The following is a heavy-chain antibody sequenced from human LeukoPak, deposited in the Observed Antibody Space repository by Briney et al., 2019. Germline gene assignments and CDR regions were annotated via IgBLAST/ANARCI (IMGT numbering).Heavy chain of an antibody. CDR2: ISGSGGST. CDR1: GFTFYDYA. CDR3: AKPTYYYDSSGLNDAFDI. Sequence: GGSLRLSCAASGFTFYDYAMHWVRHAPGKGLEWVSAISGSGGSTYYADSVKGRFTISRDNSKNTLYLQMNSLRAEDTAVYYCAKPTYYYDSSGLNDAFDIWGQGTMVTVSS. V-gene: IGHV3-23*01. D-gene: IGHD3-22*01. J-gene: IGHJ3*02.